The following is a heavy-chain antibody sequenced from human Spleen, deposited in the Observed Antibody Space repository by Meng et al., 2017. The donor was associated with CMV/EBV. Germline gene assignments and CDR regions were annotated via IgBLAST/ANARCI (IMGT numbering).Heavy chain of an antibody. CDR3: ARVRDYYESSGYLDN. J-gene: IGHJ4*02. V-gene: IGHV4-34*01. Sequence: VYGGADSGSSWGRIRQPPGKGLEEIWEINHSGSTNYNPPLKSRVTISVDTSKNQFSLKLSSVTAADTAVYYCARVRDYYESSGYLDNWGQGTLVTVSS. CDR1: GGADSGSS. D-gene: IGHD3-22*01. CDR2: INHSGST.